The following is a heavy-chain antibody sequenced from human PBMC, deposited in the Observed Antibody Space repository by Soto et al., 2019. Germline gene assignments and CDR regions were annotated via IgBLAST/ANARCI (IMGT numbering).Heavy chain of an antibody. CDR1: GFSINNAYY. Sequence: SETLSLTCAVSGFSINNAYYWGWIRQPPGKGLDWIGTVYHGVTAFYNPSLKSRASISVDSSKNQFSLNLTSVTAADTAVYYCAKWFDSGGYATPLWGQGTLVTVSS. CDR3: AKWFDSGGYATPL. D-gene: IGHD3-22*01. J-gene: IGHJ4*02. CDR2: VYHGVTA. V-gene: IGHV4-38-2*01.